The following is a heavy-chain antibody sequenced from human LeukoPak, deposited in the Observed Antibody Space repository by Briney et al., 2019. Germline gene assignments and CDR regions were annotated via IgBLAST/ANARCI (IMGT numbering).Heavy chain of an antibody. CDR2: INHSGST. V-gene: IGHV4-34*01. CDR3: ARGRALITMVRGARTNWFDP. Sequence: KTSETLSLTCAVYGGSFSRYYWSWIRQPPGKGLEWIGEINHSGSTNYNPSLKSRVTISVDTSKNQFSLKLSSVTAADTAVYYCARGRALITMVRGARTNWFDPWGQGTLVTVSS. J-gene: IGHJ5*02. CDR1: GGSFSRYY. D-gene: IGHD3-10*01.